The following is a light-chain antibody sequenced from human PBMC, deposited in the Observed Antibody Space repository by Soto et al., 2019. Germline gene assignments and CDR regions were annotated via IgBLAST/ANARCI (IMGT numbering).Light chain of an antibody. CDR2: KVS. V-gene: IGKV2-30*01. Sequence: IVVTQSPLSLPVTLGQPASISCKSSQSLVYSDGNTYLNWFQQRQGQSPRRLIYKVSNRDSGVPDRFSGSGSGTEFTLKINRVEADDVGVYYCMQGTRWPWTFGQGTKVEI. J-gene: IGKJ1*01. CDR1: QSLVYSDGNTY. CDR3: MQGTRWPWT.